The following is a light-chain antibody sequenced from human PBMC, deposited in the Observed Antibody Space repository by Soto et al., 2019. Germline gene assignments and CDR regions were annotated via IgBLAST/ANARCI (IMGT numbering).Light chain of an antibody. V-gene: IGKV3-20*01. Sequence: EIVLTQSPGTLSLSPGERATLSCRASQSVSSSYLACYQQKPGQAPRLRIYGASSRATGIPDRFSGSGSGTDFTLTISRLEPEDFAMYYCQQYGSSPWTFGQGTKVEIK. CDR3: QQYGSSPWT. J-gene: IGKJ1*01. CDR2: GAS. CDR1: QSVSSSY.